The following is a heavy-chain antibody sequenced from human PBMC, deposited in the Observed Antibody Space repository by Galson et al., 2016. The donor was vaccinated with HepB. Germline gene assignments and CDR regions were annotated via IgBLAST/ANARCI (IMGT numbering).Heavy chain of an antibody. Sequence: ETLSLTCTVSVGSISTYYWNWIRQPPGKGLEWMGCIHYSGDTKSDPSPKSRVTMSLDTSKNQFSLQLSSVTAADTAIYYCARDGYNCGLDCWGQRTRVTVSS. CDR1: VGSISTYY. J-gene: IGHJ4*02. V-gene: IGHV4-59*01. CDR2: IHYSGDT. CDR3: ARDGYNCGLDC. D-gene: IGHD5-24*01.